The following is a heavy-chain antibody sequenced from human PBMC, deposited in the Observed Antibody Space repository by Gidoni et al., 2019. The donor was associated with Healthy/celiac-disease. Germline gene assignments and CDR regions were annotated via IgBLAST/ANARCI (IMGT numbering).Heavy chain of an antibody. D-gene: IGHD3-3*01. J-gene: IGHJ6*04. CDR3: ARDSRLRFLEYLPRRTHYYGMDV. CDR2: IIPIFGTA. CDR1: GGTFSSYA. V-gene: IGHV1-69*01. Sequence: QVQLVQSGAEVKKPGSSVTVSCQASGGTFSSYAISWVRQAPGQGLEWMGGIIPIFGTANYAQKCQGRVTMTADESTSTAYMELSSLRSEDTAVYYCARDSRLRFLEYLPRRTHYYGMDVWGKGTTVTVSS.